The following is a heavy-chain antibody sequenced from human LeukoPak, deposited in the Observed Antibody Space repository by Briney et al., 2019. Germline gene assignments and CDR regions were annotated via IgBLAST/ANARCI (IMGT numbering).Heavy chain of an antibody. CDR2: ISDSGGST. D-gene: IGHD1-26*01. J-gene: IGHJ3*02. Sequence: PGGSLRLSCAASGFAFSRHAMTWVRQAPGKGLEWVSAISDSGGSTYYADSVKGRFTISRDNSKNTLYLQMNSLRAEDTAVYYCARDLEWELGRGAFDIWGQGTMVTVSS. V-gene: IGHV3-23*01. CDR1: GFAFSRHA. CDR3: ARDLEWELGRGAFDI.